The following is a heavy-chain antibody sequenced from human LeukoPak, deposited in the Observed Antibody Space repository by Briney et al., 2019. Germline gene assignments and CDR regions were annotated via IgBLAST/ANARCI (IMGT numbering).Heavy chain of an antibody. Sequence: PGGSLRLSCAASGFTFSNYWMHWVRQAPGKGLVWVSRINSDGSSTSYADSVKGRFTISRDNAKNTLYLQMNSLRAEDTAVYYCARGGSSWLVDYWGQGTLVTVSS. J-gene: IGHJ4*02. CDR3: ARGGSSWLVDY. CDR2: INSDGSST. D-gene: IGHD6-13*01. CDR1: GFTFSNYW. V-gene: IGHV3-74*01.